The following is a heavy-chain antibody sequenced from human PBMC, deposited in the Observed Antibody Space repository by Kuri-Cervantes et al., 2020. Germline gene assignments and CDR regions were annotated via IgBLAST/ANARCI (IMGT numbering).Heavy chain of an antibody. CDR2: IYSGGST. CDR1: GFTVSSNY. D-gene: IGHD1-14*01. J-gene: IGHJ3*02. V-gene: IGHV3-66*01. Sequence: GDSLRLSCAASGFTVSSNYMSWVRQAPGKGLEWVSVIYSGGSTYDAASVKGRFTISRDNSKNTLYLKMNSLRAEDTAVYDCTREILVRRGAFDIWGQGTMVTVSS. CDR3: TREILVRRGAFDI.